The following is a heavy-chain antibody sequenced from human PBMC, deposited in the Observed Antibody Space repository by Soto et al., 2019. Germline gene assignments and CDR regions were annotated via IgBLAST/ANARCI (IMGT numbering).Heavy chain of an antibody. J-gene: IGHJ5*02. CDR1: GGSISSSSNH. CDR2: IYYRGNT. Sequence: QLQLQESGPGLVKPSETLSLTCTVSGGSISSSSNHWGWIRQPPGKGLEWIGTIYYRGNTYYNPSLKSRVTTSVDTSKNQFSLRLTSVTAADTAVYYCATHPTYGPFDHCGQGTLVTVSS. D-gene: IGHD4-17*01. CDR3: ATHPTYGPFDH. V-gene: IGHV4-39*01.